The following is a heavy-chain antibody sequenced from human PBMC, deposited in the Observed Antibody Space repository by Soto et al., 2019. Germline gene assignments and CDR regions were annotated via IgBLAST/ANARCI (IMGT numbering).Heavy chain of an antibody. CDR3: ARPRQEVRPWASFDY. CDR1: GYTFTKYY. D-gene: IGHD1-1*01. J-gene: IGHJ4*02. CDR2: IQRSGGGT. Sequence: QVQLVQSGAEVKKPGASVRVSCKASGYTFTKYYMQWVRQAPGQGPEWLGYIQRSGGGTFYAQKFQGRVAMTRDTSTSTVYMELSSLRSEDTAVYYCARPRQEVRPWASFDYWGQGTLVTVSS. V-gene: IGHV1-46*01.